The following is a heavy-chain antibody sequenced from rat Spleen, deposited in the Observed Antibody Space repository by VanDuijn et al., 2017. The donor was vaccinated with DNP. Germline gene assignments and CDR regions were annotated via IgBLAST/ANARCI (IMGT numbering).Heavy chain of an antibody. Sequence: QVQLKESGPGLVQPSQTLSLTCTVSEFSLSDYSIHWVRQPPGKGLEWLGRIRANGITDYNSALKSRLSISRETSKSQVFLKMNSLQTEDTAIYYCTRGGGGYSDYWGQGVMVTVSS. CDR1: EFSLSDYS. J-gene: IGHJ2*01. V-gene: IGHV2-19*01. CDR2: IRANGIT. D-gene: IGHD1-11*01. CDR3: TRGGGGYSDY.